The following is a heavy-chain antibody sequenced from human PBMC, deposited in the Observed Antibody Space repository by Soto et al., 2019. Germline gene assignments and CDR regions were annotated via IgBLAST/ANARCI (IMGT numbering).Heavy chain of an antibody. D-gene: IGHD3-10*01. Sequence: GGSLRLSCAASGFTCSSYAMSWVRQAPGKGLEWVSAISGSGGSTYYADSVKGRFTISRDNSKNTLYLQMNSLRAEDTAVYYCAKDLWFGESYYFDYWGQGTLVTVSS. V-gene: IGHV3-23*01. CDR1: GFTCSSYA. J-gene: IGHJ4*02. CDR3: AKDLWFGESYYFDY. CDR2: ISGSGGST.